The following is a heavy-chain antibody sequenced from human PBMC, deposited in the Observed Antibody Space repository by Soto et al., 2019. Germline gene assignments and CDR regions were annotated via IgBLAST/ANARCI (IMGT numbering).Heavy chain of an antibody. CDR3: ARGGEDTARPIY. Sequence: QVRLVESGGGVVQPGRSLRLSCAASGFSFSNYAMHWVRQAPGKGPEWVALIWYDGSKKYYADSVKGRFTISRDNSKKSLYLEVNSLSVDHTALYYCARGGEDTARPIYWGQGTLVTVSA. D-gene: IGHD5-18*01. CDR1: GFSFSNYA. V-gene: IGHV3-33*01. J-gene: IGHJ4*02. CDR2: IWYDGSKK.